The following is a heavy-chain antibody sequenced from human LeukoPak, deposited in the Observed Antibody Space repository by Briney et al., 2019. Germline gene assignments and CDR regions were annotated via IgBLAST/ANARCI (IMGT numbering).Heavy chain of an antibody. CDR2: INSDGTGT. CDR1: GFTFSSYS. Sequence: PGGSLRLSCAGSGFTFSSYSMNWVRQAPGKGLVWVSRINSDGTGTSYADSVKGRFTISRDNAKNTLYLQMNSLRAEDTAVYYCARERDSSGYQNRLDYWGQGTLVTVSS. V-gene: IGHV3-74*01. CDR3: ARERDSSGYQNRLDY. D-gene: IGHD3-22*01. J-gene: IGHJ4*02.